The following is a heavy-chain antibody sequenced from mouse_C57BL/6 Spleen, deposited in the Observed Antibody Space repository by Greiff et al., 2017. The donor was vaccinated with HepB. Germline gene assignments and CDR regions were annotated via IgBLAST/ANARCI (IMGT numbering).Heavy chain of an antibody. CDR1: GYTFTSYW. Sequence: VQLQQPGAELVRPGSSVKLSCKASGYTFTSYWIEWVKQRPGHGLEWIGEILPGSGSTNYNEKFKGKATFTADTSSNTAYMQLSSLTTEDSAIYYCARRGFHYYGSSRGYFDVWGTGTTVTVSS. D-gene: IGHD1-1*01. J-gene: IGHJ1*03. V-gene: IGHV1-9*01. CDR3: ARRGFHYYGSSRGYFDV. CDR2: ILPGSGST.